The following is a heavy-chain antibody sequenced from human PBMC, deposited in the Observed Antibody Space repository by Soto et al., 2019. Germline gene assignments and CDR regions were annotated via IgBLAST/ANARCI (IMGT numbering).Heavy chain of an antibody. J-gene: IGHJ5*02. CDR2: ISSSGSTI. D-gene: IGHD2-2*01. CDR3: ARVGDIVVVPARFDP. V-gene: IGHV3-11*01. Sequence: LRLSCAASGFTFSDYYMSWIRQAPGKGLEWVSYISSSGSTIYYADSVKGRFTISRDNAKNSLYLQMNSLRAEDTAVYYCARVGDIVVVPARFDPWGQGTLVTVSS. CDR1: GFTFSDYY.